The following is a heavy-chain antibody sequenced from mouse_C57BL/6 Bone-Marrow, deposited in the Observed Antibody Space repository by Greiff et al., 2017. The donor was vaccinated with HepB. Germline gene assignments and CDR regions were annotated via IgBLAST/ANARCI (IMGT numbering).Heavy chain of an antibody. Sequence: PLQQSGAELVKPGASVKMSCKASGYTFTTYPIEWMKQNHGKSLEWIGNFHPYNDDTKYNEKFKGKATLTVEKSSSTVYLELSRLTSDDSAVYYCARPYYGSSYWYFDVWGTGTTVTVSS. J-gene: IGHJ1*03. CDR1: GYTFTTYP. V-gene: IGHV1-47*01. D-gene: IGHD1-1*01. CDR2: FHPYNDDT. CDR3: ARPYYGSSYWYFDV.